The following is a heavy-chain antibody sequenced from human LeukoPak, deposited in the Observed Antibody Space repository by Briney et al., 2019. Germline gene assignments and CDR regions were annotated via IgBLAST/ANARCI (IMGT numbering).Heavy chain of an antibody. CDR2: ICGGSRTI. Sequence: GGSLRLSCAASGFTFNDYYMNWFRQAPGKGLEWVSSICGGSRTINYADSVKGRFTTSRDNAKNSLYLQVNSLRAEDTAVYYCARAGQSDYWGQGTLVPVSS. CDR3: ARAGQSDY. V-gene: IGHV3-11*01. CDR1: GFTFNDYY. J-gene: IGHJ4*02.